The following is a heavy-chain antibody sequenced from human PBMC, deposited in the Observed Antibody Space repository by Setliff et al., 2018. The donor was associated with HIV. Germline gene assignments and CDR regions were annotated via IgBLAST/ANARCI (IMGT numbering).Heavy chain of an antibody. CDR3: ASTATTWGRHSWFDP. V-gene: IGHV4-39*02. J-gene: IGHJ5*02. D-gene: IGHD4-4*01. Sequence: SETLSLTCIVSGGAISSRAYFWGWIRQPPGKGLEWIGSTSSSGSFYYNPSLRSRVTISVDTSNNHFSLNLTSVTAADTALYYCASTATTWGRHSWFDPWGQGTLVTVSS. CDR1: GGAISSRAYF. CDR2: TSSSGSF.